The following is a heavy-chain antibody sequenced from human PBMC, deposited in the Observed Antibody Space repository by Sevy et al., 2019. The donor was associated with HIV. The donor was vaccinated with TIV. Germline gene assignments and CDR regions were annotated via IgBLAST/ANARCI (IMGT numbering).Heavy chain of an antibody. CDR3: ARHPRRYYFDY. V-gene: IGHV4-39*01. CDR2: IYYSGSA. CDR1: GGSINSGGYY. Sequence: SETLSLTCTVSGGSINSGGYYWSWIRQHPGKGLEWIGYIYYSGSAYYNPSLKSRVTISVDTSKNQFSLKLSSVTAADTAVYYCARHPRRYYFDYWGQGTLVTVSS. J-gene: IGHJ4*02.